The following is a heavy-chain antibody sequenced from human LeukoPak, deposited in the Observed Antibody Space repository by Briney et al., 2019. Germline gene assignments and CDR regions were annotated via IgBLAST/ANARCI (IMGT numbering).Heavy chain of an antibody. J-gene: IGHJ5*02. CDR2: ISSSSSYI. CDR1: GFTFSSYS. D-gene: IGHD5-18*01. V-gene: IGHV3-21*01. CDR3: ARGKHSYSGGWFDP. Sequence: AGGSLRLSCAASGFTFSSYSMNWVRQAPGKGLEWVSSISSSSSYIYYADSVKGRFTISRDNAKNSLYLQMNSLRAEDTAVYYCARGKHSYSGGWFDPWGQGTLVTVSS.